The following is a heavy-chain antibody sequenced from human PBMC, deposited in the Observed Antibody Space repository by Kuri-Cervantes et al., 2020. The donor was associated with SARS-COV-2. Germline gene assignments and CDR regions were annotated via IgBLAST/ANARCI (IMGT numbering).Heavy chain of an antibody. Sequence: ASVKVSCKASTYTFTTYDINWVRQATGQGLEWMGWMNPNSGNTGYAQKFQGRVTITRNTSISTAYMELSSLRSEDTAVYYCARPYCTSSTCYDGTFDSWGQGTLVTVSS. CDR3: ARPYCTSSTCYDGTFDS. D-gene: IGHD2-2*01. CDR2: MNPNSGNT. V-gene: IGHV1-8*03. J-gene: IGHJ4*02. CDR1: TYTFTTYD.